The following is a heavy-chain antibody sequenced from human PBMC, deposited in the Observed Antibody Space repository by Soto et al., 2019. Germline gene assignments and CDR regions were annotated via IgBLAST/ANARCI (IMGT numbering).Heavy chain of an antibody. J-gene: IGHJ4*02. CDR2: IWYDGSNK. V-gene: IGHV3-33*01. CDR1: GFTFSSYG. CDR3: ARVRRVTPGIAAAGLDY. D-gene: IGHD6-13*01. Sequence: PGGSLRLSCAASGFTFSSYGMHWVRQAPGKGLEWVAVIWYDGSNKYYADSVKGRFTISRDNSKNTLYLQMNSLRAEDTAVYYCARVRRVTPGIAAAGLDYWGPGTLVTVSS.